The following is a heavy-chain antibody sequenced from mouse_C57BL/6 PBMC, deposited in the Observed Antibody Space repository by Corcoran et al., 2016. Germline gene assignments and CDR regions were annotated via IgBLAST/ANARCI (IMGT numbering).Heavy chain of an antibody. Sequence: EVQLQQSGPELVKPGASVKISCKASGYTFTDYYMNWVKQSHGKSLEWIGDINPNNGGTSYNQKFKGKATLTVDKSSSTAYMELRSLTSEDSAVYYCARSGLRLQGFYYSMDYWGQGTSVTVSS. CDR3: ARSGLRLQGFYYSMDY. D-gene: IGHD3-2*02. CDR2: INPNNGGT. CDR1: GYTFTDYY. J-gene: IGHJ4*01. V-gene: IGHV1-26*01.